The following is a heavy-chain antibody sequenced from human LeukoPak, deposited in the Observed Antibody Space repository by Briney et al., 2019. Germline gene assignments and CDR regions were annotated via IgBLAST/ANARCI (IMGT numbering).Heavy chain of an antibody. Sequence: SETLSLTCAVYGGSLSGYYWSWIRQPPGKGLEWSGEINHSGSTNYNPSLKSRVTISVDTSKNQFSLKLSSVTAADTAVYYCARGYYYDSRPLDYWGQGTLVTVSS. CDR1: GGSLSGYY. CDR3: ARGYYYDSRPLDY. V-gene: IGHV4-34*01. D-gene: IGHD3-22*01. CDR2: INHSGST. J-gene: IGHJ4*02.